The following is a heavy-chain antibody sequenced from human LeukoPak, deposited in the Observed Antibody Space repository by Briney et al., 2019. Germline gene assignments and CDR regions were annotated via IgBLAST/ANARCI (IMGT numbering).Heavy chain of an antibody. CDR2: INAYNGNT. CDR3: ARERAVVPAATRREGLDY. V-gene: IGHV1-18*01. Sequence: GASVKVSCKASGYTFTSYGINWVRQAPGQGLEWMGWINAYNGNTNYAQKLQGRVTMTTDTSTSTAYMELRSLRSDDTAVYYCARERAVVPAATRREGLDYWGQGTLVTVSS. J-gene: IGHJ4*02. CDR1: GYTFTSYG. D-gene: IGHD2-2*01.